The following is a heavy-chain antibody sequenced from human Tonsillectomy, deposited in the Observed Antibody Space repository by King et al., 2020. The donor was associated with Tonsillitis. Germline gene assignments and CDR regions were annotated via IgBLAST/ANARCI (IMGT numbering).Heavy chain of an antibody. CDR3: NGWFGNPVEGYFDP. J-gene: IGHJ5*02. CDR2: IKSKTDGGTI. CDR1: GFTFRNAW. V-gene: IGHV3-15*01. Sequence: VQLVESGGGLVKPGESLRLSCAASGFTFRNAWMSWIRQAPGKGLEWVGRIKSKTDGGTIDYAASVKGRFIISRDDSKNTLYLQMNSLKTEDTAVYYCNGWFGNPVEGYFDPWGQGTPVTVSS. D-gene: IGHD3-10*01.